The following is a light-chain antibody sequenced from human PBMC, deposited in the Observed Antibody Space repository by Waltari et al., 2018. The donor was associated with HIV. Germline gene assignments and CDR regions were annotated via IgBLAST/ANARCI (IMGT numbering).Light chain of an antibody. CDR3: AAWDDSLSGLVV. J-gene: IGLJ2*01. V-gene: IGLV1-47*01. Sequence: QSVLTQPPSASGTPGQRVTISCSGSSYKLGSHHVSWYQQLPGTAPKLLIYRNKQRPSGVPCRFSGSKSGTSASLAISGLRSEDEADYYCAAWDDSLSGLVVFGGGTKLTVL. CDR1: SYKLGSHH. CDR2: RNK.